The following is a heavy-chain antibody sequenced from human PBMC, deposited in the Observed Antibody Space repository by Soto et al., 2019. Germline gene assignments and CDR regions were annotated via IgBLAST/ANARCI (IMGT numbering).Heavy chain of an antibody. CDR1: TFTFTGYA. J-gene: IGHJ3*02. V-gene: IGHV3-23*01. Sequence: GGSLRLSCAASTFTFTGYAMSWVRQAPGKGLEWVSGISSSSDNTYYADSVKGRFTISRDNSKNTLYVQMNSVRAEDTAVYYCAKDLTYGATPGGALDIWGQGTKVTVSS. D-gene: IGHD1-26*01. CDR2: ISSSSDNT. CDR3: AKDLTYGATPGGALDI.